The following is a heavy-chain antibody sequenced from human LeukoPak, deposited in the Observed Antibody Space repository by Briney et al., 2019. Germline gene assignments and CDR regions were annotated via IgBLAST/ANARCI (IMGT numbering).Heavy chain of an antibody. J-gene: IGHJ3*02. CDR1: GYSFTSYW. CDR3: ARHGSSGYYADTFDI. D-gene: IGHD3-22*01. V-gene: IGHV5-10-1*01. CDR2: IDPSDSYT. Sequence: GESLKISCKVSGYSFTSYWISWVRQMPGKGLEWMGSIDPSDSYTNYRPSFQGYVTISADKSISTAYLQWSSLKASDTAVYYRARHGSSGYYADTFDIWGQGTMVTVSS.